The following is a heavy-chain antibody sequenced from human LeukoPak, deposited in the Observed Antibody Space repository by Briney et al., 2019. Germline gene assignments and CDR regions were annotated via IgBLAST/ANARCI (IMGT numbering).Heavy chain of an antibody. CDR3: ATSLRFLEWFKDSSFDP. Sequence: GASVKVSCKVSGYTLTELSMHWVRQAPGKGLEWMGGFDPEDGETIYAQKFQGRVTMTEDTSTDTAYMELSSLRSEDTAVYYCATSLRFLEWFKDSSFDPWGQGTLVTVSS. CDR2: FDPEDGET. D-gene: IGHD3-3*01. CDR1: GYTLTELS. V-gene: IGHV1-24*01. J-gene: IGHJ5*02.